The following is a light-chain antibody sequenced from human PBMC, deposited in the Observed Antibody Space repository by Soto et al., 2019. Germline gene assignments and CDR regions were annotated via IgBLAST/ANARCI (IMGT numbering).Light chain of an antibody. Sequence: QPALTQPPSASLSPGQSVTISCTGTSSDVAGYNYVSWYQQHPGKAPKLIIYEVSERPSGVPDRFSGSKSGNTASLTVSGLQAEDEADYYCSSYAGSDNFCVFGTGTKV. J-gene: IGLJ1*01. CDR3: SSYAGSDNFCV. CDR2: EVS. V-gene: IGLV2-8*01. CDR1: SSDVAGYNY.